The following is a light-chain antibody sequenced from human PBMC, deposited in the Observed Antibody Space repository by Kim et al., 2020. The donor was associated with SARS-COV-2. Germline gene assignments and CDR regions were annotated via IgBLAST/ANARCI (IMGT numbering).Light chain of an antibody. V-gene: IGLV2-8*01. Sequence: QSALTQPPSASGSPGQSVTFSCTGTSSDIGAYNFVSWYQQHPGKAPKLILHDVSERPSGVPDRFSGSKSGNTASLTVSGHLPDDEAAYFCISYAGNDNMVIGGGTQLTVL. CDR1: SSDIGAYNF. CDR3: ISYAGNDNMV. CDR2: DVS. J-gene: IGLJ3*02.